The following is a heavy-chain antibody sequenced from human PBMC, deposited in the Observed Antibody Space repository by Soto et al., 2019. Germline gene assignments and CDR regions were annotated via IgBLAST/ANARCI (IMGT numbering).Heavy chain of an antibody. V-gene: IGHV3-53*01. D-gene: IGHD2-15*01. CDR1: GFTVSDSY. Sequence: GGSLRLSCAASGFTVSDSYLSWVRQAPGKGLEWVSGVYSGGTTYTADSVQGRFTISRDNSKNTLHLQMNSLRAEDAAVYYCVRGRWYGMDVWGQGTTVTVSS. J-gene: IGHJ6*02. CDR2: VYSGGTT. CDR3: VRGRWYGMDV.